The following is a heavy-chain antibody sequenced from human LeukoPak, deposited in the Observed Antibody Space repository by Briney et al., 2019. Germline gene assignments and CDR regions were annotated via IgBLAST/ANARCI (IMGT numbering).Heavy chain of an antibody. D-gene: IGHD3-22*01. CDR1: GFTFSSYA. J-gene: IGHJ4*02. CDR3: ARDPSKTYYYDSSGYD. CDR2: ISSSSSYI. Sequence: NPGGSLRLSCAASGFTFSSYAMNWVRQAPGKGLEWVSSISSSSSYIYYADSVKGRFTISRDNAKNSLYLQMNSLRAEDTAVYYCARDPSKTYYYDSSGYDWGQGTLVTVSS. V-gene: IGHV3-21*01.